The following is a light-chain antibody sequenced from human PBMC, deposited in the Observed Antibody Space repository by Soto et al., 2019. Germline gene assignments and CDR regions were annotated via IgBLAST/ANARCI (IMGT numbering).Light chain of an antibody. J-gene: IGKJ4*01. V-gene: IGKV3-15*01. CDR3: QQYDNWPLT. Sequence: EIAMTQSPATLSVSPGERATLSCRASQSVSSNLAWYQQKSGQTPRLLIYGASTRATDIPARFSGSGSVTEFTLTISSLQSEDFAVYYCQQYDNWPLTFGGGTKVEI. CDR2: GAS. CDR1: QSVSSN.